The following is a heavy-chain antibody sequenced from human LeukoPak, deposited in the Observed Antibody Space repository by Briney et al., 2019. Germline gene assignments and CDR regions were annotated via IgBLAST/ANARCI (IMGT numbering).Heavy chain of an antibody. CDR2: INWNGGST. D-gene: IGHD2-15*01. Sequence: TGGSLRLSCAASGFNFDDYVMNWVRQAPGKGLEWVSGINWNGGSTGYADSVKGRFTISRDNAKNSLFLQMNSLRAEDTAVYYCVREYCSGGSCSDAFDIWGQGTMVTVSS. CDR1: GFNFDDYV. J-gene: IGHJ3*02. V-gene: IGHV3-20*04. CDR3: VREYCSGGSCSDAFDI.